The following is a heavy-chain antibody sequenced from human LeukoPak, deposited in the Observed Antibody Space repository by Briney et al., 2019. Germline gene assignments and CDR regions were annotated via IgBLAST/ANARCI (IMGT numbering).Heavy chain of an antibody. Sequence: PGRSLRLSCAASGFTFSSYGMHWVRQAPGKGLEWVAVISYDGSNKYYADSVKGRFTISRGNSKNTLYLQMNSLRAEDTAVYYCATRDLYYDFWSGYGSYGMDVWGQGTTVTVSS. D-gene: IGHD3-3*01. V-gene: IGHV3-30*03. J-gene: IGHJ6*02. CDR2: ISYDGSNK. CDR3: ATRDLYYDFWSGYGSYGMDV. CDR1: GFTFSSYG.